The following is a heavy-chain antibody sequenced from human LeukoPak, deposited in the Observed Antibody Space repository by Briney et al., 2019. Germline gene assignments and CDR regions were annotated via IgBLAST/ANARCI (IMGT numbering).Heavy chain of an antibody. CDR3: ARGFSYNHFDY. D-gene: IGHD5-24*01. CDR2: IWYDGSSK. V-gene: IGHV3-33*01. CDR1: GFTFSSYG. J-gene: IGHJ4*02. Sequence: GGSLRLSCAASGFTFSSYGMHWVRQAPGKGLEWVAVIWYDGSSKYYADSVKGRFTISRDNSKNTLYLQMNSLRAEDTAVYYCARGFSYNHFDYWGQGTLVTVSS.